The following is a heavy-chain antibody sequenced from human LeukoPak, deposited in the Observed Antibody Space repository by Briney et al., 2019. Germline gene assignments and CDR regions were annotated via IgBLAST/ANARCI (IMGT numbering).Heavy chain of an antibody. V-gene: IGHV4-30-2*01. CDR3: ARGRWGYSYAGIFGI. Sequence: NPSETLSLTCTVSGGSISSGGYYWSWLRQPPGKGLEWIGYIYHSGSTYYNPSLKSRVTISVDRSKNQFSLKLSSVTAADTAVYYCARGRWGYSYAGIFGIWGQGAMVTVSS. CDR1: GGSISSGGYY. D-gene: IGHD5-18*01. CDR2: IYHSGST. J-gene: IGHJ3*02.